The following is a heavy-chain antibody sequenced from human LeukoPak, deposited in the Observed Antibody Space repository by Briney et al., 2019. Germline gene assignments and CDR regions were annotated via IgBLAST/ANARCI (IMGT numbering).Heavy chain of an antibody. CDR1: GFTFSSNA. D-gene: IGHD6-6*01. J-gene: IGHJ4*02. V-gene: IGHV3-23*03. Sequence: PGGSLRLSCAASGFTFSSNAMSWVRQAPGKGLEWVSVFYSGGDTHYADSVKGRFTISRDNSKNTLYLQMNSLRAEDTAVYYCAKYSKGSIAAGFDYWGQGTLVTVSS. CDR2: FYSGGDT. CDR3: AKYSKGSIAAGFDY.